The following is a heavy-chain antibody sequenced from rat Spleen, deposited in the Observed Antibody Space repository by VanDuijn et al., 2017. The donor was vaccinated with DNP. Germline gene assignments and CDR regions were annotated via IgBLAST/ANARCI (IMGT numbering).Heavy chain of an antibody. D-gene: IGHD1-2*01. CDR3: ATQDDSSYLGAMDA. J-gene: IGHJ4*01. Sequence: EVQLVESGGGLVQPGRSLKLSCAASGFTFSDYNMAWVRQAPKKGLEWVATIIYDGSRTYYRDSVKGRFTISRDNAKSTLYLQMDSLRSEDTATYYCATQDDSSYLGAMDAWGQGTSVTVSS. CDR1: GFTFSDYN. V-gene: IGHV5S10*01. CDR2: IIYDGSRT.